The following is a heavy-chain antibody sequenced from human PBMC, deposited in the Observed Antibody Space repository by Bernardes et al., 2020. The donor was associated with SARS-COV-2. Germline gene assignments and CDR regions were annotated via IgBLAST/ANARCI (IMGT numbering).Heavy chain of an antibody. Sequence: GGSLRLSCAASGFTVSSNYMSWVRQAPGKGLEWVSVIHSGGSTYYADSVKGRFTISRDNSKNTLYLQMNSLRAEDTAVYYCARGAYSSSWYRESYYGMDVWGQGTTVTVSS. D-gene: IGHD6-13*01. J-gene: IGHJ6*02. CDR2: IHSGGST. CDR1: GFTVSSNY. V-gene: IGHV3-53*01. CDR3: ARGAYSSSWYRESYYGMDV.